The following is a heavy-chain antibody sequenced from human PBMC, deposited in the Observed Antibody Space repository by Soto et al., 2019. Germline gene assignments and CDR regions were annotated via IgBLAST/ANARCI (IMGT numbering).Heavy chain of an antibody. Sequence: EVHLLGSGGDLVKPGGSLRLSCEVSGFTFNNFAMSWVRQSPGKGLEWVSTISSDGDLRHYAESVKGRFTISRDNSKSSLFLQMNSLRAEDRALYFCAKVRQRFLDILTGATNFDSWGQGTLVTVSS. V-gene: IGHV3-23*01. CDR1: GFTFNNFA. CDR2: ISSDGDLR. CDR3: AKVRQRFLDILTGATNFDS. D-gene: IGHD3-9*01. J-gene: IGHJ4*02.